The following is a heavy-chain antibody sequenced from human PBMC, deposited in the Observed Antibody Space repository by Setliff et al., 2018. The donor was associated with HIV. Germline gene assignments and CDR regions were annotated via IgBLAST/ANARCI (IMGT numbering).Heavy chain of an antibody. D-gene: IGHD2-15*01. CDR2: IMPMLGTA. CDR3: ARVNGGNTPYYFDS. V-gene: IGHV1-69*11. J-gene: IGHJ4*02. Sequence: SVKVSCKASGGTFSNYFISWIRQAPGQGLEWMGKIMPMLGTANYAQKFQGRVTITADESTSTSSMELSSLGSEDTAVYYCARVNGGNTPYYFDSWGQGTLVTVSS. CDR1: GGTFSNYF.